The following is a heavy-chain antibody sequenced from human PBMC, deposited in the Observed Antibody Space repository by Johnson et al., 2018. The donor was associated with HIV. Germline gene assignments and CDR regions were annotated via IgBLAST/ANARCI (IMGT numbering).Heavy chain of an antibody. CDR1: GFTFSSYD. D-gene: IGHD5-12*01. J-gene: IGHJ3*02. CDR2: IGTAGDT. CDR3: ARERSRGGYSGYDYGAFDI. Sequence: VQLVESGGGLKQPGGSLRLSCAASGFTFSSYDMPWVRQATGKGLEWVSTIGTAGDTYYPGSVKGRFTVSREDAKNSLYLQMTSLRGEDTAVYYCARERSRGGYSGYDYGAFDIWGQGTMVTVSS. V-gene: IGHV3-13*01.